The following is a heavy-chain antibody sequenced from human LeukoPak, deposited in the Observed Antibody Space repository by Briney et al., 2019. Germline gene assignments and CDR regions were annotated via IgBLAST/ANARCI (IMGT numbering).Heavy chain of an antibody. J-gene: IGHJ4*02. CDR3: ARGVVYYYSSCTIDF. D-gene: IGHD3-22*01. CDR1: GFTFSSYG. V-gene: IGHV3-33*01. CDR2: VWSDGSKK. Sequence: PGGSLRLSCAASGFTFSSYGMHWVRQAPGKGLEWVAVVWSDGSKKYSADSVKGRSTISRDDSKNTLDLQMNSLIDEARAVSYVARGVVYYYSSCTIDFWGQGTLVTVSS.